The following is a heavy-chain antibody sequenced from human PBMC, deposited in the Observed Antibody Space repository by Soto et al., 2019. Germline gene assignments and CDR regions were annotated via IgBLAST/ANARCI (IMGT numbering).Heavy chain of an antibody. V-gene: IGHV4-39*01. Sequence: SETLSLTCTVSGGSVSSSSYYWGWIRQPPGKGLEWIGSIYYSGSTYYNPSLKSRVTISVDTSKNQFSLKLSSVTAADTAVYYFARQGLAGRFVYYYYGMDVWGQGTTVTVSS. J-gene: IGHJ6*02. CDR1: GGSVSSSSYY. CDR3: ARQGLAGRFVYYYYGMDV. CDR2: IYYSGST. D-gene: IGHD3-3*02.